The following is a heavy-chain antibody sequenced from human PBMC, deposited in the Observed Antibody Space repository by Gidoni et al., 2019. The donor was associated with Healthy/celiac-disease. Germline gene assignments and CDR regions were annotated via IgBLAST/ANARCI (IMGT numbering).Heavy chain of an antibody. J-gene: IGHJ4*02. V-gene: IGHV4-39*07. CDR1: GGSISSSSYY. Sequence: QLQLQESGPGLVKPSETLSLTCTVSGGSISSSSYYWGWIRQPPGKGLEWIGSIYYSGITYYNPSLKSRGTISVDTSKKQFSLKLSSVTAADTAVYYCARVGYYYDSSESYFDYWGQGTLVTVSA. D-gene: IGHD3-22*01. CDR2: IYYSGIT. CDR3: ARVGYYYDSSESYFDY.